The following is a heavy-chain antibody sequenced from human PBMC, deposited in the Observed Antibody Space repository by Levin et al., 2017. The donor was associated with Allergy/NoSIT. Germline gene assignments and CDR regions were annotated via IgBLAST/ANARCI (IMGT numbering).Heavy chain of an antibody. Sequence: GESLKISCTASGFTFGDYAMSWFRQAPGKGLEWVGFIRSKAYGGTTEYAASVKGRFTISRDDSKSIAYLQMNSLKTEDTAVYYCTRGYYGSGRTFDYWGQGTLVTVSS. CDR1: GFTFGDYA. J-gene: IGHJ4*02. CDR2: IRSKAYGGTT. D-gene: IGHD3-10*01. V-gene: IGHV3-49*03. CDR3: TRGYYGSGRTFDY.